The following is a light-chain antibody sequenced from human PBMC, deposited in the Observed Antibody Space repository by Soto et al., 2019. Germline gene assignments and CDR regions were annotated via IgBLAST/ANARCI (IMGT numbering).Light chain of an antibody. Sequence: EIVLTQSPGPLSLSPGERATLSCRASQSVGSSHLAWYQQKPGQAPRLLIYGASSRATGIPDRFSGSGSGTDFTLTISRLEPEDFAVYYCQQDGSSPQYTFGQGTKVELK. CDR1: QSVGSSH. V-gene: IGKV3-20*01. CDR3: QQDGSSPQYT. J-gene: IGKJ2*01. CDR2: GAS.